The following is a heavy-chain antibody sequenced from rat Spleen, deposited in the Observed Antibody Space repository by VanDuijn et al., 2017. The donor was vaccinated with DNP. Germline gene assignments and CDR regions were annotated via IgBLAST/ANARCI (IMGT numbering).Heavy chain of an antibody. CDR2: IIYDGSNT. Sequence: EVQLVESGGGLVQPGRSMKLSCAASGFTFSNYDMAWVRQSPKKGLEWVATIIYDGSNTYYRDSVKGRFTISRDNAILTLYLKMDSLRSEDTATYYCATRGNWGQGVMVTVSS. J-gene: IGHJ2*01. CDR1: GFTFSNYD. CDR3: ATRGN. V-gene: IGHV5-7*01.